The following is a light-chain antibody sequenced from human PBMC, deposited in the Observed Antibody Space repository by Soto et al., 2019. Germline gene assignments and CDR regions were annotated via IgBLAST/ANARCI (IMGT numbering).Light chain of an antibody. CDR1: QTISAS. V-gene: IGKV1-39*01. CDR3: QQTYSIPIT. Sequence: DIQMTQSPSSLSASVGDRVTMTCRASQTISASLNWYHQRPGKAPNLLIYASSSLQSGVPPSFSGSGSGTDFTLTISSLQPEDFATYYCQQTYSIPITFGQGTRLDIK. J-gene: IGKJ5*01. CDR2: ASS.